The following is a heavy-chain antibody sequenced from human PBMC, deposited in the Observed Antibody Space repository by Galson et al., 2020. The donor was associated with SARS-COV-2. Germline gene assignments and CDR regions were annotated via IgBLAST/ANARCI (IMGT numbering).Heavy chain of an antibody. V-gene: IGHV1-18*01. CDR3: ARDIYDSGGYQRGY. CDR2: ISGYNGDT. Sequence: ASVKVSCKATGYIFNTYGISWVRQAPAQGLEWMGWISGYNGDTILAQKLQGRVTMTTDTSTSTVYMELRLLISDDTAVYYCARDIYDSGGYQRGYWGQATLVTVSS. D-gene: IGHD3-22*01. CDR1: GYIFNTYG. J-gene: IGHJ4*02.